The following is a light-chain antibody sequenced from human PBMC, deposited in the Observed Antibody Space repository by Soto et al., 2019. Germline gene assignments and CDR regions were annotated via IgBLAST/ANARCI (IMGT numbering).Light chain of an antibody. Sequence: VMTQSPATLSASPGERATLPCRASQSITTNLAWYQQKPGQAPRLLIYDASTRAANIPARFSGSGSGTEFTLTISRLQSEDFAVYYCQQYNYWPSRTFGQGTKVEIK. J-gene: IGKJ1*01. CDR1: QSITTN. V-gene: IGKV3-15*01. CDR3: QQYNYWPSRT. CDR2: DAS.